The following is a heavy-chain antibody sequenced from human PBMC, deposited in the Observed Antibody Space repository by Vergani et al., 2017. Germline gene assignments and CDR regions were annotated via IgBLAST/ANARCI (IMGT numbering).Heavy chain of an antibody. CDR2: IIPILGIA. D-gene: IGHD6-13*01. J-gene: IGHJ3*02. Sequence: QVQLVQSGAEVKKPGSSVKVSCKASGGTFSSYTISWVRQAPGQGLEWMGRIIPILGIANYAQKFQGRVTITADKSTSTAYMELSSLRSEDTAVYYCATTGYSSSWYDSAVDIWGQGTMVTVSS. CDR3: ATTGYSSSWYDSAVDI. CDR1: GGTFSSYT. V-gene: IGHV1-69*02.